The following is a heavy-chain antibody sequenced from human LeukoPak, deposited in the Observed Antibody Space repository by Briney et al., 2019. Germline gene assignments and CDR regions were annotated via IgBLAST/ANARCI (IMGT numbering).Heavy chain of an antibody. CDR3: ARDGSSGWYVANWFDP. J-gene: IGHJ5*02. D-gene: IGHD6-19*01. Sequence: ASVKVSCKASGYTFTGYYMHWVRQAPGQGLEWMGWINPNSGGTNYAQKFQGRVTMTRDTSISTAYMELSRLRSDDTAVYYCARDGSSGWYVANWFDPWGQGTLVTVSS. V-gene: IGHV1-2*02. CDR2: INPNSGGT. CDR1: GYTFTGYY.